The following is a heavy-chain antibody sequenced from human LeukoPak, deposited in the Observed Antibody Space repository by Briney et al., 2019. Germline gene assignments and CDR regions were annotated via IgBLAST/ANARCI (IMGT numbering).Heavy chain of an antibody. V-gene: IGHV4-4*07. CDR2: IYTSGST. CDR1: GGSISSYY. Sequence: SETLSLTCTVSGGSISSYYWSWMRQPAGKGLEWVGRIYTSGSTNYNPSLKSRVTISVDTSKNQFSLKLSSVTAADTAIYYCARETLRFLLAYFDYWAREPWSPSPQ. CDR3: ARETLRFLLAYFDY. D-gene: IGHD3-3*01. J-gene: IGHJ4*02.